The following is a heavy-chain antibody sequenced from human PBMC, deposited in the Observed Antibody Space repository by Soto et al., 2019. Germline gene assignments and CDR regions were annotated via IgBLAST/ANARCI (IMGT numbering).Heavy chain of an antibody. D-gene: IGHD3-10*01. V-gene: IGHV3-48*02. CDR1: GFTFSTYS. CDR3: AREAASGSYLVY. Sequence: PGGSLRLSCAASGFTFSTYSMNWVRKAPGKGLEWVAYIRGSGTIYYADSVKGRFTVSRDNAKNSLHLQMNSLRDEDTAVYYCAREAASGSYLVYWGQGALVTVSS. CDR2: IRGSGTI. J-gene: IGHJ4*02.